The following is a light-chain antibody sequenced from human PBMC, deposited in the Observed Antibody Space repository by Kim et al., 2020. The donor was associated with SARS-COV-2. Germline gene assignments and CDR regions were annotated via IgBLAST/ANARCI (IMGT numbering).Light chain of an antibody. Sequence: SASVGERVTITCRASQDINTYLGWFQQKPGKAPKSLMYGVSTLPGGVPSRFSGSGSGTYFTLTISSLQPEDFATYYCQQYESYPLTFGGGTKLEI. CDR3: QQYESYPLT. CDR1: QDINTY. J-gene: IGKJ4*01. V-gene: IGKV1-16*01. CDR2: GVS.